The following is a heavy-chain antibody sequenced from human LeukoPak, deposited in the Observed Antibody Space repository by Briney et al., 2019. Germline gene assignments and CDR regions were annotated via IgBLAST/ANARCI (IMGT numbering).Heavy chain of an antibody. CDR2: IYTSGST. CDR3: ARSSDSGSYYEENYFDY. J-gene: IGHJ4*02. Sequence: SETLSLTCTVSGYSISSGYYWGWIRQPPGKGLEWIGRIYTSGSTNYNPSLKSRVTMSVDTSKNQFSLKLSSVTAADTAVYYCARSSDSGSYYEENYFDYWGQGTLVTVSS. V-gene: IGHV4-38-2*02. D-gene: IGHD1-26*01. CDR1: GYSISSGYY.